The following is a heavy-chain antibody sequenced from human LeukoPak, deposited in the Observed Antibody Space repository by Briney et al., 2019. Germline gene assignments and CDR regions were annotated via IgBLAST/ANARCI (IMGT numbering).Heavy chain of an antibody. V-gene: IGHV3-21*01. CDR3: ARARKSGRYYFDY. D-gene: IGHD2/OR15-2a*01. CDR1: GFTFSSYS. Sequence: GGSLRLSCAASGFTFSSYSMNWVRQAPGKGLEWVSSISSSSSYIYYADSVKGRFTISRDNAKNSLYLQMNSLRAEDTAVYYCARARKSGRYYFDYWGQGTLVTVSS. J-gene: IGHJ4*02. CDR2: ISSSSSYI.